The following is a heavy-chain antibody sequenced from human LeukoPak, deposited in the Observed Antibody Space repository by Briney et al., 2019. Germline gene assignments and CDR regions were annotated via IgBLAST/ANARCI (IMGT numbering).Heavy chain of an antibody. CDR1: GFTFSSYA. V-gene: IGHV3-23*01. D-gene: IGHD3-22*01. J-gene: IGHJ3*02. CDR2: ISGSGGKT. CDR3: AKDPPYYYDSSGYGGGAFDI. Sequence: VGSLRLSCAASGFTFSSYAMSWVRQAPGKGLGWVSAISGSGGKTYYTDSVKGRFTISRDNSKNTLYVQMNSLRAEDTAVYYCAKDPPYYYDSSGYGGGAFDIWGQGTMVTVSS.